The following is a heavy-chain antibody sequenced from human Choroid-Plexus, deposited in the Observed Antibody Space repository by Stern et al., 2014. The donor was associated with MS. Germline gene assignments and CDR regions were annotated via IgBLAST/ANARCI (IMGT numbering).Heavy chain of an antibody. CDR1: GFTFGSCA. J-gene: IGHJ5*02. CDR2: VSYDVSNK. Sequence: VQLVESGGGVVQPGRPLRLSCVASGFTFGSCAMHWVRQAPGKGVEWGAGVSYDVSNKYYADSVKGRFTISRDNSQNTLYMQMSNLRPEDTAVYYCAKDRQYLTYFFDHWGQGSLVTVSS. CDR3: AKDRQYLTYFFDH. V-gene: IGHV3-30*18. D-gene: IGHD2/OR15-2a*01.